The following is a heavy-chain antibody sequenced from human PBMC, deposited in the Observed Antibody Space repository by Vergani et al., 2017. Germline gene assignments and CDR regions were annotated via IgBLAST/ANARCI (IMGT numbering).Heavy chain of an antibody. CDR2: IYHSGST. Sequence: QVQLQESGPGLVKPSGTLSLTCAVSGGSISSSNWWSWVRQPPGKGLEWIGYIYHSGSTYYNPSLKSRVTISVDRSKNQFSLKLSSVTAADTAVYYCAREASGSYYGHAFDIWGQGTMVTVSS. V-gene: IGHV4-4*02. J-gene: IGHJ3*02. CDR1: GGSISSSNW. CDR3: AREASGSYYGHAFDI. D-gene: IGHD1-26*01.